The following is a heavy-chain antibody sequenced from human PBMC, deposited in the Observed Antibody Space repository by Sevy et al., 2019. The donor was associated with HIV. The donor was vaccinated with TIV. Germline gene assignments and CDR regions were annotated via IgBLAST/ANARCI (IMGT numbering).Heavy chain of an antibody. Sequence: GGSLRLSCAASGFIFSTSPMHWVRQAPGKGLECVAILSYDDSDENYADSVKGGFTISRDNPKNTLYLQMNSLRTEDTAVYYCAKDDLGSIDYWGQGTLVTVSS. CDR1: GFIFSTSP. CDR2: LSYDDSDE. CDR3: AKDDLGSIDY. V-gene: IGHV3-30-3*02. J-gene: IGHJ4*02. D-gene: IGHD3-10*01.